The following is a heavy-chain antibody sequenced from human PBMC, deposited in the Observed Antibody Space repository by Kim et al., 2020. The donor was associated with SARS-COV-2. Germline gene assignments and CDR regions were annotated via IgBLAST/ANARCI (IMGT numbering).Heavy chain of an antibody. CDR1: GFSVSSNF. V-gene: IGHV3-53*01. J-gene: IGHJ4*02. CDR2: IYSIGST. D-gene: IGHD4-17*01. Sequence: GGSLRLSCAASGFSVSSNFMSWVRQVPGKGLEWVSVIYSIGSTYYADSVEGRFTISRDNSKNTLYLQMNGLRVEDTAVYYCARDREYGGLDHWGQGTLVMVSS. CDR3: ARDREYGGLDH.